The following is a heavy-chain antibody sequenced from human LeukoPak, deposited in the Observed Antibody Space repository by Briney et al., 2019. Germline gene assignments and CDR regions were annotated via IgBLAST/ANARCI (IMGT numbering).Heavy chain of an antibody. Sequence: HPGGSLRLSCAASGFTFSSYGMHWVRQAPGKGLEWVAFIRYDGSNKYYADSVKGRFTISRDNSKNTLYLQMNSLSSEDTAVYYCAKDQRPRNYGFDPWGQGTLVTVSS. CDR1: GFTFSSYG. D-gene: IGHD4-11*01. CDR3: AKDQRPRNYGFDP. J-gene: IGHJ5*02. CDR2: IRYDGSNK. V-gene: IGHV3-30*02.